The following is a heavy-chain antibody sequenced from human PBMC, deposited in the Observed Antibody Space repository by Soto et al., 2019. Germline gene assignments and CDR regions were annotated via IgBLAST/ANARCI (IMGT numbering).Heavy chain of an antibody. V-gene: IGHV4-59*01. Sequence: SAPLSLTCPVSVTSISSYYWNWSRQPPGKGLEWIANIHYSGTTNYNPPRASRVPLSVDTSKNQFSLKMTSVTAADRARYFCARYNSYAIDYWGRGTLVTVSS. CDR1: VTSISSYY. D-gene: IGHD2-8*01. J-gene: IGHJ4*02. CDR3: ARYNSYAIDY. CDR2: IHYSGTT.